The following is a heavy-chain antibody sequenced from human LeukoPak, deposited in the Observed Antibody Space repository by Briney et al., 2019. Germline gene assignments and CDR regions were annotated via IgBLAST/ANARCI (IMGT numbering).Heavy chain of an antibody. CDR2: IKEDGSER. J-gene: IGHJ4*02. Sequence: PGGSLRLSCEGSAFTFSGHWMNWVRQTPGKGLEWVASIKEDGSERQYVDSVKARFSISRDNTKGSLFLQLNSLRAEDTAVYYCARDLGYCTNGVCHMRFDYWGQGTLVAVSS. D-gene: IGHD2-8*01. CDR3: ARDLGYCTNGVCHMRFDY. CDR1: AFTFSGHW. V-gene: IGHV3-7*03.